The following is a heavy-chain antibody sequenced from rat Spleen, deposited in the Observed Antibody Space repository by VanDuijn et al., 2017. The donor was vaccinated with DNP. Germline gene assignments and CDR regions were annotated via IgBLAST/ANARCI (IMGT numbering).Heavy chain of an antibody. Sequence: VQLVESGGGSVQPGRSLKLSCAASGFTFSDYYMAWVRQAPTKGLEWIASMSSGGSTYYNSGLKSRLRISRDTSKSQVFLKMNSLQTEDTAIYFCTREAYYYFDYWGQGVMVTVSS. CDR2: MSSGGST. J-gene: IGHJ2*01. V-gene: IGHV2S12*01. D-gene: IGHD1-7*01. CDR1: GFTFSDYY. CDR3: TREAYYYFDY.